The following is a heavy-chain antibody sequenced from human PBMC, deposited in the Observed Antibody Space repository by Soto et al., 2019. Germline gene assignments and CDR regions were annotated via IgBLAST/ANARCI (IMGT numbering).Heavy chain of an antibody. CDR1: GFTFSSYA. CDR3: AKGTSSSSAL. CDR2: ISDSGGST. D-gene: IGHD6-6*01. V-gene: IGHV3-23*01. Sequence: GGSLRLSCAASGFTFSSYAMSWVRQAPGKGLEWVSAISDSGGSTYYAVSVKGQFNSSRDNAKNTVYLQMNILRAEDSAVYYCAKGTSSSSALWGQGTLVTVSS. J-gene: IGHJ1*01.